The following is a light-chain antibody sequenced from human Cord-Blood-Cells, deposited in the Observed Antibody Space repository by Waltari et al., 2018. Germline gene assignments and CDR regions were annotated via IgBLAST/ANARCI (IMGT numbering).Light chain of an antibody. J-gene: IGKJ2*01. Sequence: DIQMTQSSSSLSASVGDRVTITCRASQSISSYLNWYQQKPVKAPKLLIYAASSLQSGVPSRFSGSGSGTDFTLTISSLQPEDFATYYCQQSYSTPMYTFGQGTKLEIK. CDR3: QQSYSTPMYT. CDR1: QSISSY. CDR2: AAS. V-gene: IGKV1-39*01.